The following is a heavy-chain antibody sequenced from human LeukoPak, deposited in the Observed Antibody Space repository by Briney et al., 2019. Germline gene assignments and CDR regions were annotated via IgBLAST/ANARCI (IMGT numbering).Heavy chain of an antibody. Sequence: PGASLRLSCAASGLTFSSYGMHWVRQAPGKGLEWVAIIQSDGSNKYYGHSVKGRFTISRDNSKNTLYLQMNSLRAEDTAVYYCARHISLPRGRSVAVAADWGQGTLVTVSS. D-gene: IGHD6-19*01. CDR2: IQSDGSNK. CDR1: GLTFSSYG. CDR3: ARHISLPRGRSVAVAAD. V-gene: IGHV3-33*05. J-gene: IGHJ4*02.